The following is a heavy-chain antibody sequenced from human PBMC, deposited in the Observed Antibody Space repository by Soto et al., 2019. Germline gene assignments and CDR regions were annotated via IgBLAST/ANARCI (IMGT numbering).Heavy chain of an antibody. Sequence: QLQLQESGSGLVKPSQTLSLTCAVSGGSISSGGYSWSWLRQPPGKGLEWIGYIYPSGSTYSNPSRKRRVTISLDRSKKQVSLKLSSVTAAETAVYDCARGMTTVTTLDYWGQGTLVTVSS. V-gene: IGHV4-30-2*01. CDR3: ARGMTTVTTLDY. CDR1: GGSISSGGYS. J-gene: IGHJ4*02. CDR2: IYPSGST. D-gene: IGHD4-17*01.